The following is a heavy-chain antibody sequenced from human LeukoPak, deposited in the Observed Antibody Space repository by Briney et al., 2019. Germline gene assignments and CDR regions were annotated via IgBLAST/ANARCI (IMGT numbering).Heavy chain of an antibody. V-gene: IGHV4-59*01. CDR1: GGSISSYY. Sequence: PSETLSLTCTVSGGSISSYYWSWIRQPPGKGLEWIGYIYYSGGTNYNPSLKSRVTISVDTSKNQYSLKLSSVTAADTAVYYCARGTYYYGSGSYPAGFDYWGQGTLVTVSS. J-gene: IGHJ4*02. CDR3: ARGTYYYGSGSYPAGFDY. D-gene: IGHD3-10*01. CDR2: IYYSGGT.